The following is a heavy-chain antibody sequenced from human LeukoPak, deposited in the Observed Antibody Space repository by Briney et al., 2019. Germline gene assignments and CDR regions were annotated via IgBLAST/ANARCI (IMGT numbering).Heavy chain of an antibody. CDR2: IYTSGST. Sequence: NPSETLSLTCAVYGGSFSGYYWSWIRQPAGKGLEWIGRIYTSGSTNYNPSLKSRVTISVDTSKNQLSLKLSSVTAADTAVYYCAQTMVRGVIPGAYYYMDVWGKGTTVTISS. D-gene: IGHD3-10*01. V-gene: IGHV4-59*10. J-gene: IGHJ6*03. CDR1: GGSFSGYY. CDR3: AQTMVRGVIPGAYYYMDV.